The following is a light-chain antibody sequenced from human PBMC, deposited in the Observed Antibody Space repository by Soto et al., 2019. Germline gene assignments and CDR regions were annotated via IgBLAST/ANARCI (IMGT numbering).Light chain of an antibody. J-gene: IGKJ1*01. CDR3: QQSYSTPPT. CDR2: AAS. CDR1: QSISIY. V-gene: IGKV1-39*01. Sequence: DIQMTQSPSSLSASVGDRVTITCRASQSISIYLNWYQQKPGKAPKLLIYAASSLQSGVPSRFSGSGSGTDFTLTISRLQPEDFATYYCQQSYSTPPTFGRGTEVEIK.